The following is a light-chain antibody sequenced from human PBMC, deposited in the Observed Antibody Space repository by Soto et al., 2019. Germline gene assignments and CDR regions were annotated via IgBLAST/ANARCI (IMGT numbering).Light chain of an antibody. CDR1: SGINVGSYR. CDR3: MIWHSSAWV. V-gene: IGLV5-45*03. Sequence: QPVLTQPSSLSASPGASASLSCTLRSGINVGSYRIYWHQQKPGSPPQYLLRHKSDSDKQQGSGVPSRFSGSKDASANAGILLISGLQSEDEADYYCMIWHSSAWVFGGGTKLTVL. J-gene: IGLJ2*01. CDR2: HKSDSDK.